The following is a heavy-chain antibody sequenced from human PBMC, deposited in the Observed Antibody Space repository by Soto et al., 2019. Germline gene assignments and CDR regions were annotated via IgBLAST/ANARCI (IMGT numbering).Heavy chain of an antibody. CDR1: GGSISSSSYY. Sequence: PSETLSLTCTVSGGSISSSSYYWGWIRQPPGKGLEWIGSIYYSGSTYYNPSLKSRVTISVDTSKNQFSLKLSSVTAADTAVYYCARQTTMIVVVITPFFDYWGQGTLVTVSS. CDR2: IYYSGST. J-gene: IGHJ4*02. CDR3: ARQTTMIVVVITPFFDY. V-gene: IGHV4-39*01. D-gene: IGHD3-22*01.